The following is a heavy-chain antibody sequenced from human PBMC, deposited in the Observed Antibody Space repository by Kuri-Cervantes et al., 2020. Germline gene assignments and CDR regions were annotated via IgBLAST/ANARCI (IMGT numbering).Heavy chain of an antibody. CDR3: AKFAGNGDYISGGAFDI. V-gene: IGHV3-74*01. CDR1: GFTFSSYW. D-gene: IGHD4-17*01. CDR2: INSDGSST. J-gene: IGHJ3*02. Sequence: GGSLRLSCAASGFTFSSYWMHWVRQAPGKGLVWVSRINSDGSSTSYADSVKGRFTISRDNARNSLYLQMNSLRAEDTALYYCAKFAGNGDYISGGAFDIWGQGTMVTVSS.